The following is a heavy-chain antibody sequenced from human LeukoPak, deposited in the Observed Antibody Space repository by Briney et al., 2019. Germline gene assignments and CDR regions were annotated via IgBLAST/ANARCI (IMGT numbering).Heavy chain of an antibody. V-gene: IGHV3-23*01. Sequence: GGSLRLSCAASGFTFSSYAMSWVRQAPGKGLEWVSTISGSGGSTYYADSVKGRFTISRDNAKNTLYLQMNSLRAEDTAVYFCAKRGVVIRVILVGFHKEAYYFDSWGQGALVTVSS. D-gene: IGHD3-22*01. CDR3: AKRGVVIRVILVGFHKEAYYFDS. CDR1: GFTFSSYA. CDR2: ISGSGGST. J-gene: IGHJ4*02.